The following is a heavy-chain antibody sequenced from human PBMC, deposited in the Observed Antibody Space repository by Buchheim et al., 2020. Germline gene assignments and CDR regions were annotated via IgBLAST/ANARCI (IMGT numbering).Heavy chain of an antibody. D-gene: IGHD3-9*01. V-gene: IGHV1-46*01. J-gene: IGHJ6*02. CDR1: GYTFTSYY. CDR3: ARDPYYDILTGYYQEGYYYGMDV. CDR2: INPSGGST. Sequence: QVQLVQSGAEVKKPGASVKVSCKASGYTFTSYYMHWVRQAPGQGLEWMGIINPSGGSTSYAQKFQGRVTMTRDTSTSPVYMELSSLRSEDTAVYYCARDPYYDILTGYYQEGYYYGMDVWGQGTT.